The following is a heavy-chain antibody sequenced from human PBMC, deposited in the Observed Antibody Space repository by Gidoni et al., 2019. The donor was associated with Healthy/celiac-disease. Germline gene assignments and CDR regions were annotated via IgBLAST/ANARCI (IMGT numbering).Heavy chain of an antibody. CDR1: GYTVTGYY. Sequence: QVQLVQSGAEVKKPGASVKVSCKAAGYTVTGYYMHWVRQAPGQGLEWMGWINPNSGGTTSAQKFQGRVTMTSDTSISPAYMELSRLSSDDTAVYYCARDPIVATIPYYYYGMDVWGQGTTVTVSS. D-gene: IGHD5-12*01. V-gene: IGHV1-2*02. J-gene: IGHJ6*02. CDR2: INPNSGGT. CDR3: ARDPIVATIPYYYYGMDV.